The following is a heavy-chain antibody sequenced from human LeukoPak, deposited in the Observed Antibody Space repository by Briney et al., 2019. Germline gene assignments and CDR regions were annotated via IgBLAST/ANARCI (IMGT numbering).Heavy chain of an antibody. CDR1: GFNVSSHH. J-gene: IGHJ4*02. CDR3: AKTWDTAAPDY. Sequence: GGSLRLSCAVSGFNVSSHHMNWVRQAPGKGLEWVSAISGSGGSTYYADSVKGRFTISRDNSKNTLYLQMNSLRAEDTAVYYCAKTWDTAAPDYWGQGTLVTVSS. CDR2: ISGSGGST. V-gene: IGHV3-23*01. D-gene: IGHD5-18*01.